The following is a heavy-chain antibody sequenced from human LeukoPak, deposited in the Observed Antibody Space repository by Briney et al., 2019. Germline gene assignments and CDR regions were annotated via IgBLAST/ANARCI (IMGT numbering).Heavy chain of an antibody. Sequence: PGGSLRLSCAASGFTFSSYAMHWVRQAPGKGLEWVAVISYDGSNKYYADSVKGRFTISRDNSKNTLYLQMNSLRAEDTAVYYCARVYTWGGEGYNDPPWFFWGQGTLVTVSS. J-gene: IGHJ4*02. D-gene: IGHD5-24*01. CDR1: GFTFSSYA. CDR2: ISYDGSNK. V-gene: IGHV3-30*04. CDR3: ARVYTWGGEGYNDPPWFF.